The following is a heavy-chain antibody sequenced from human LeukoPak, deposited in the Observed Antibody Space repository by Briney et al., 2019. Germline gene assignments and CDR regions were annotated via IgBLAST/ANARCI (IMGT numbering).Heavy chain of an antibody. V-gene: IGHV3-48*03. CDR3: AKDSVAVTGTGNIDY. CDR1: GFTFSSYE. Sequence: GGSLRLSCAASGFTFSSYEMNWVRQAPGKGLEWVSYISSSGSTIYYADSVKGRFTISRGNAKNSLYLQMNSLRAEDTALYYCAKDSVAVTGTGNIDYWGQGTLVTVSS. CDR2: ISSSGSTI. D-gene: IGHD6-19*01. J-gene: IGHJ4*02.